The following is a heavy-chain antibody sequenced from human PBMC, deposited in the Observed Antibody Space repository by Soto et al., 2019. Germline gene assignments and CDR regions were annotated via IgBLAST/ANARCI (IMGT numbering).Heavy chain of an antibody. CDR2: IKSKTDGGTT. J-gene: IGHJ4*02. D-gene: IGHD6-19*01. CDR1: GFTFSNAW. CDR3: TTDQQWLVTFDY. V-gene: IGHV3-15*01. Sequence: EVPLVESGGGLVQPGGSLRLSCAASGFTFSNAWMSWVRQAPGKGLEWVGRIKSKTDGGTTDYAAPVKGRFTISRDVSKNTLYLQMNSLKTEDTAVYYCTTDQQWLVTFDYWGQGTLVTVSS.